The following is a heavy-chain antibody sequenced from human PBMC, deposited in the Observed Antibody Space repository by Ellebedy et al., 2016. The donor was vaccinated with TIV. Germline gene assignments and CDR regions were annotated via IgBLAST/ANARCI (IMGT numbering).Heavy chain of an antibody. Sequence: MPSETLSLTCSVSGGSITGVAYYWGWIRQPPGKGLEWIGSMYYSGSTNYNPSLRSRVTISLDTSKNQFSLKLRSVTAADTAVYHCARGTDDYDSSGSTPNDAYDIWGQGTMVTVSS. J-gene: IGHJ3*02. CDR2: MYYSGST. CDR1: GGSITGVAYY. V-gene: IGHV4-39*07. D-gene: IGHD3-22*01. CDR3: ARGTDDYDSSGSTPNDAYDI.